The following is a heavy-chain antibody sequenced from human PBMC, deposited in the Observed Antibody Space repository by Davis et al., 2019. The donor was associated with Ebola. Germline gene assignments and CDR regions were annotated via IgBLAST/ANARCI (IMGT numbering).Heavy chain of an antibody. CDR2: INSDGSTT. J-gene: IGHJ4*02. CDR1: GFTFSTYW. V-gene: IGHV3-74*01. Sequence: PGGSLRLSCAVSGFTFSTYWMHWVRQAPGKGLVWVSRINSDGSTTNYADSVKGRFTISRDNAKNSLYLQMNSLRAEDTAVYYCARDLALDGSGNVWGQGTLVTVSS. D-gene: IGHD3-10*01. CDR3: ARDLALDGSGNV.